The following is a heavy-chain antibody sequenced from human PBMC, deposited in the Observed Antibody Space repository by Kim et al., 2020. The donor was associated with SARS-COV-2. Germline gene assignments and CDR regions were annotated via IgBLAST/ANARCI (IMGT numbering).Heavy chain of an antibody. V-gene: IGHV4-31*02. D-gene: IGHD4-17*01. J-gene: IGHJ2*01. CDR3: ARVRVTTGHRYFDL. Sequence: SPSLKSRVTMSVDTSKNKISLKVSSVTAADRAVYSCARVRVTTGHRYFDLWGRGTLVTVSS.